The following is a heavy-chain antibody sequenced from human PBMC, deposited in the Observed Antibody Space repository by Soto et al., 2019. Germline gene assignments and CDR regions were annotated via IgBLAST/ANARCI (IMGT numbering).Heavy chain of an antibody. CDR3: TTDPVDKMALDYFYYGMDA. CDR1: GFTFSNAW. Sequence: PGGSLRLSCAASGFTFSNAWMNWVRQAPGKGLEWVGRIKSNADGGTTDYTSPVKGRFTISRNDSKNTLYLQMNSLKTEDTAVYYCTTDPVDKMALDYFYYGMDAWGQGTTVTVSS. CDR2: IKSNADGGTT. D-gene: IGHD3-22*01. J-gene: IGHJ6*02. V-gene: IGHV3-15*07.